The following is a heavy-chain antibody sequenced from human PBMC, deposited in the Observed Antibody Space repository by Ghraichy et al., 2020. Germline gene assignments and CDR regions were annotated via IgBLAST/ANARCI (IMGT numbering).Heavy chain of an antibody. Sequence: SETLSLTCTVSGGSISSYYWSWIRQPPGKGLEWIGRIYTSGSTNYNPSLKSRVTMSVDTSKNQFSLKLSSVTATDTAVYYCARDRTYYYVSSGYYAYDAFDIWGQGTMVTVSS. D-gene: IGHD3-22*01. J-gene: IGHJ3*02. CDR3: ARDRTYYYVSSGYYAYDAFDI. CDR2: IYTSGST. V-gene: IGHV4-4*07. CDR1: GGSISSYY.